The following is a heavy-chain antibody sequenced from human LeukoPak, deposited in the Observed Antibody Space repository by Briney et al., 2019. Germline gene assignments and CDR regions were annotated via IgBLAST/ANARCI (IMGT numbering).Heavy chain of an antibody. D-gene: IGHD2-15*01. J-gene: IGHJ6*03. Sequence: SETLSLTCTVSGDLISSGGYHWSWLRQFPGKGLEWIGYIYYTGSTHYNPSLKSRVTISVDTSKNQFSLKLSSVTAADTAVYYCARVRPGSSPAYYYYYYMDVWGKGTTVTVSS. V-gene: IGHV4-61*08. CDR1: GDLISSGGYH. CDR3: ARVRPGSSPAYYYYYYMDV. CDR2: IYYTGST.